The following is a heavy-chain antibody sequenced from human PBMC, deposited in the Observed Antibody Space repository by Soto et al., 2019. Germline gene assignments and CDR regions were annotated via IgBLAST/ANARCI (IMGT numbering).Heavy chain of an antibody. CDR3: ARDQRLDSYSSPLYLYFDS. D-gene: IGHD6-19*01. CDR2: IYTSGTT. V-gene: IGHV4-4*07. J-gene: IGHJ4*02. Sequence: LSLTCTVSGGSMSSNYWSWIRQSAGKGLEWIGRIYTSGTTNYNPSIKSRVTMSVDTSKNRFSLKLTSVTAADTAVYYCARDQRLDSYSSPLYLYFDSWGQGSLVTVSS. CDR1: GGSMSSNY.